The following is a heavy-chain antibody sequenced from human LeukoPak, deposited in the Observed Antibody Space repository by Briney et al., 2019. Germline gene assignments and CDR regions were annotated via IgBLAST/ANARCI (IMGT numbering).Heavy chain of an antibody. CDR3: ARGDNMVVVPAAPDY. D-gene: IGHD2-2*01. CDR1: GFTFSSYA. J-gene: IGHJ4*02. V-gene: IGHV3-30*04. CDR2: ISYDGSNK. Sequence: RGSLRLSCAASGFTFSSYAMHWVRQAPGKGLEWVAVISYDGSNKYYADSVKGRFTISRDNSKNTLYLQMNSLRAEDTAVYYCARGDNMVVVPAAPDYWGQGTLVTVSS.